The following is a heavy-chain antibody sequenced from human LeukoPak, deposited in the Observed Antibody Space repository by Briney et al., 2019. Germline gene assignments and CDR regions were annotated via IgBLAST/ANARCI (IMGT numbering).Heavy chain of an antibody. CDR3: AKDQLGPDYGDYVDAFDI. J-gene: IGHJ3*02. Sequence: GGSLRLSCAASGFTFTRYSMNWVRQAPGKGLEWVAVISYDGSNKYYADPVKGRFTISRDNSKNTLYLQMNSLRAEDTAVYYCAKDQLGPDYGDYVDAFDIWGQGTMVTVSS. CDR2: ISYDGSNK. D-gene: IGHD4-17*01. V-gene: IGHV3-30*18. CDR1: GFTFTRYS.